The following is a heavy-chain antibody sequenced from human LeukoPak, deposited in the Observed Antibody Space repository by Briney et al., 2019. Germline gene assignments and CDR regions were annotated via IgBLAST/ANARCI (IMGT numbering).Heavy chain of an antibody. CDR1: GGSISSSSYY. V-gene: IGHV4-39*01. J-gene: IGHJ5*02. CDR2: IYYSGSP. Sequence: SETLSLTCTVSGGSISSSSYYWGWIRQPPGKGLEWIGSIYYSGSPYYHPSLKNQVAISVDTSKNQFSLKLSSVTAADTAVYYCARRIAARYNWFDPWGQGTLVTVSS. D-gene: IGHD6-6*01. CDR3: ARRIAARYNWFDP.